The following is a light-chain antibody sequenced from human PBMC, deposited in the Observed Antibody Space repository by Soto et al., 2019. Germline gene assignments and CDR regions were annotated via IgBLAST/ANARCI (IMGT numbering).Light chain of an antibody. V-gene: IGKV3-11*01. Sequence: EIVLTQSPATLSLSPGERATLSCRASQSVSTYLAWYQQKPGQAPRLLIFDASTRATGIPARFSGSGSGTDFTLTISSLEPEDFAVYYCQQRSSWFTFGGGTKVEIK. CDR2: DAS. CDR3: QQRSSWFT. CDR1: QSVSTY. J-gene: IGKJ4*01.